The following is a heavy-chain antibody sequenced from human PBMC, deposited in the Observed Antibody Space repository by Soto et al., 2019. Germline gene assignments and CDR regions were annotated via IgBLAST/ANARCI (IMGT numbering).Heavy chain of an antibody. CDR2: IYYSGST. D-gene: IGHD2-2*01. J-gene: IGHJ4*02. CDR3: ARQRGYCSSTTCLNFDY. CDR1: GGSISSYY. Sequence: SETLSLTCTVSGGSISSYYWSWIRQPPGKGLEWIGYIYYSGSTNYNPSLKSRVTISVDTSKNQFSLKLSSVTAADTAVYYCARQRGYCSSTTCLNFDYWGQGTLVTV. V-gene: IGHV4-59*08.